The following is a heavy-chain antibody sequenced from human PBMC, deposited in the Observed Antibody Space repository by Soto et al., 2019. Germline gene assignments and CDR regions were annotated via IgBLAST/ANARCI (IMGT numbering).Heavy chain of an antibody. CDR3: ARLGGYYQAFDQ. Sequence: SETLSLTCIVSGGSMSSYYWGWFRQPPGKGLEWIGYIYHTGTTTYHPSLKSRVTISIDTSRNQFSLKLNSVTAADTAVYYCARLGGYYQAFDQWGQGSLVTV. CDR2: IYHTGTT. V-gene: IGHV4-59*08. D-gene: IGHD2-21*02. J-gene: IGHJ4*02. CDR1: GGSMSSYY.